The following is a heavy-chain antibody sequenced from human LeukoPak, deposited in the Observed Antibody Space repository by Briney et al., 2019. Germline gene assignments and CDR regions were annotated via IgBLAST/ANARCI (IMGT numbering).Heavy chain of an antibody. D-gene: IGHD5-18*01. V-gene: IGHV4-34*01. J-gene: IGHJ4*02. CDR2: INHSGST. Sequence: SDTLSLTCAVYGGSFSDYDCSWIRKPPGKGLEWIGEINHSGSTNYNPSLKSRVTISVDTSKNQFSLKLSSVTAADTAVYYCARTYSYGKIDYWGQGTLVTVSS. CDR1: GGSFSDYD. CDR3: ARTYSYGKIDY.